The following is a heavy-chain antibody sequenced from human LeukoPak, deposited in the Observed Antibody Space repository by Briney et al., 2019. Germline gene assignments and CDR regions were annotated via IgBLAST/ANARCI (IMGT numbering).Heavy chain of an antibody. V-gene: IGHV3-11*01. D-gene: IGHD2-2*01. CDR1: GFTFSDYY. CDR2: ISSSGSTI. CDR3: ARTRDQLLSYFDY. Sequence: PGGSLRLSCAASGFTFSDYYMSWIRQAPGKGLEWVSYISSSGSTIYYADSVKGRFTISRDNAKNSLYLQMNSLRAEDTAVYYCARTRDQLLSYFDYWGQGTLVTVPS. J-gene: IGHJ4*02.